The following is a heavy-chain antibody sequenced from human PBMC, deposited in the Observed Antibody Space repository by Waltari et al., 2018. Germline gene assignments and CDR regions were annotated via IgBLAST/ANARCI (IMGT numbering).Heavy chain of an antibody. V-gene: IGHV4-4*01. J-gene: IGHJ4*02. CDR1: W. D-gene: IGHD2-15*01. CDR2: VQRSGRT. CDR3: ARDRGRGIYLDS. Sequence: WWSGVRQSPGKGLEWIGQVQRSGRTNYNPSFASRVTISIDTSTKQFSLKVTSATAADTAVYFCARDRGRGIYLDSWGQGTLVTVSP.